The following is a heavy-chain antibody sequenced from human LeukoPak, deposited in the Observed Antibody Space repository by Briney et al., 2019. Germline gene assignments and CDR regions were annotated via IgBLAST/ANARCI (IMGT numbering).Heavy chain of an antibody. CDR3: ARAGDY. CDR2: ISSSSTI. V-gene: IGHV3-48*04. Sequence: GGSLRPSCVASGFTFSSYSMNWVRQAPGKGLEWISHISSSSTIYYADSVKGRFTISRDNARNSLYLQMNSLRAEDTAVYYCARAGDYWGQGTLVTVSS. J-gene: IGHJ4*02. CDR1: GFTFSSYS.